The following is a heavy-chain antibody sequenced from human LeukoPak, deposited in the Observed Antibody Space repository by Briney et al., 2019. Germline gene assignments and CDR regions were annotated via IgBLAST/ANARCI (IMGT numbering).Heavy chain of an antibody. CDR1: GFTFDDYG. Sequence: GGSLRLSCAASGFTFDDYGMSWVRQAPGKGLEWVSGINWNGGSTGYADSVKGRFTISRDNAKNSLYLQMNSLRAEDTAVYYCARDLWGSGSYYQEIPGYWGQGTLVTVSS. J-gene: IGHJ4*02. CDR2: INWNGGST. V-gene: IGHV3-20*04. CDR3: ARDLWGSGSYYQEIPGY. D-gene: IGHD3-10*01.